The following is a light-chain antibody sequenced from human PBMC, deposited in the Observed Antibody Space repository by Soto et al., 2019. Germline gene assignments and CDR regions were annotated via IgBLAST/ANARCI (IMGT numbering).Light chain of an antibody. CDR3: HHCNSQWIT. CDR1: ENIFNF. Sequence: DIQLIQSPATLSASVGDRITITCRASENIFNFLAWYQQRSGSAPNLLIYAASDLESGVPSRFSGSGSGTEFTLTSDNLQPEYFSTYYFHHCNSQWITFGGGTKVDVK. V-gene: IGKV1-5*01. J-gene: IGKJ4*01. CDR2: AAS.